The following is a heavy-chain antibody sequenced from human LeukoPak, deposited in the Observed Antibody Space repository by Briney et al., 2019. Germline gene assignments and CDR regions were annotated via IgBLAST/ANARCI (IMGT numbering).Heavy chain of an antibody. Sequence: DPSETLSLTCTVSGGSISSSVYYGGWIRQPPGKGLEWIGRIHYSGSTYYNPSLKSRATISVDTSKNQFSLKLSSVTAADTAVYYCATPGGTVTEFDYWGQGTLVTVSS. CDR2: IHYSGST. D-gene: IGHD4-17*01. CDR3: ATPGGTVTEFDY. CDR1: GGSISSSVYY. V-gene: IGHV4-39*01. J-gene: IGHJ4*02.